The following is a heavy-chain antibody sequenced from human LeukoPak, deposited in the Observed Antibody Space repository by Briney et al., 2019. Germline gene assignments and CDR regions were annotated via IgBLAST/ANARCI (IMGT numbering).Heavy chain of an antibody. J-gene: IGHJ6*02. CDR2: MNPNSGNT. D-gene: IGHD5-18*01. CDR3: ARGRAIYSYGLYYYYGMDV. Sequence: APVKVSCKASGYTFTSYDINWVRQATGQGLEWVGWMNPNSGNTGYAQKFQGRVTMTRNTSISTAYMELSSLRSEDTAVYYCARGRAIYSYGLYYYYGMDVWGQGTTVTVSS. V-gene: IGHV1-8*01. CDR1: GYTFTSYD.